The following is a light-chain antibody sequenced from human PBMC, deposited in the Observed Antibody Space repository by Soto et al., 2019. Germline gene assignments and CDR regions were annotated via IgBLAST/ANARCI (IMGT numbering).Light chain of an antibody. CDR3: QQRSNWRLT. CDR2: DTS. Sequence: DIASTESPATLSLSPRERATLSCRASQSVSSYLAWYQQKRGQAPRLRIYDTSNRSTGIPARFSGRGSGTDFPVPIRGLEREDCGVYFCQQRSNWRLTLGGGTQV. V-gene: IGKV3-11*01. CDR1: QSVSSY. J-gene: IGKJ4*01.